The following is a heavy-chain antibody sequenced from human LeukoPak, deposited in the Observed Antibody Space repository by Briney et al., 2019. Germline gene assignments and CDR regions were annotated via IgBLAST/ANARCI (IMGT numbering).Heavy chain of an antibody. CDR1: GGSISTSPYY. CDR2: LYYRGST. Sequence: KSSETLSLTCTVSGGSISTSPYYWGWIRQPPGKGLEWIGCLYYRGSTYYNPSLKSRVTISVDTSKNQFSLNLSSVTAADTAVYFCASLSNAIFGLATVTGGWFAPWGQGTRVTVSS. CDR3: ASLSNAIFGLATVTGGWFAP. D-gene: IGHD3/OR15-3a*01. V-gene: IGHV4-39*01. J-gene: IGHJ5*02.